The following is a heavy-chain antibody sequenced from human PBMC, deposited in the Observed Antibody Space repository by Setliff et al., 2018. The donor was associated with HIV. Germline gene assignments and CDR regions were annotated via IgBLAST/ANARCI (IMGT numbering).Heavy chain of an antibody. CDR1: GFTFSNYA. CDR2: ILSTGERT. V-gene: IGHV3-23*01. D-gene: IGHD3-22*01. J-gene: IGHJ4*02. Sequence: PGGSLRLSCAASGFTFSNYAMSWVRQAPGEGLEWVSAILSTGERTFSADSVKGRFTISRDNSKNTVYLQMNSLRAEDTAEYYCAKELAASGLGYFDSWGRGILVTVSS. CDR3: AKELAASGLGYFDS.